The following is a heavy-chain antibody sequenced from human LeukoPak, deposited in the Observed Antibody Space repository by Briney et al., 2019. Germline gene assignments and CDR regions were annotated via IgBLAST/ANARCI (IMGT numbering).Heavy chain of an antibody. J-gene: IGHJ5*02. D-gene: IGHD1-7*01. Sequence: SVKVSCKASGGTFSSYAISWVRQAPGQGLEWMGGIIPIFGTANYAQKFQGRVTITTDESTSTAYMELRSLRSEDTAVYYDAREKGRELLTVGRGLAHNWFDPWGQGTLVTVSS. CDR2: IIPIFGTA. V-gene: IGHV1-69*05. CDR1: GGTFSSYA. CDR3: AREKGRELLTVGRGLAHNWFDP.